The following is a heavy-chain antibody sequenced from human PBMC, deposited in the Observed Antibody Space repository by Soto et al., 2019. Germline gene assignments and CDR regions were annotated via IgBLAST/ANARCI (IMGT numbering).Heavy chain of an antibody. J-gene: IGHJ4*02. CDR3: SRGILV. Sequence: QVQLQESGPGLVKPSQTLSLTCTVSGGSINSGGYCWSWIRQHPGKGLDWIGCISYGGSTSYNPSLKSRVTIPVDTSKTQFSLKLTPVTAADTAVYSCSRGILVWGQGAPITVSS. D-gene: IGHD3-16*01. CDR2: ISYGGST. V-gene: IGHV4-31*03. CDR1: GGSINSGGYC.